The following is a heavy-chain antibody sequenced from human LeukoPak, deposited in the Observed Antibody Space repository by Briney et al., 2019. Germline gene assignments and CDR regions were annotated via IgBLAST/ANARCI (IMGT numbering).Heavy chain of an antibody. D-gene: IGHD3-22*01. V-gene: IGHV4-38-2*02. Sequence: PPETLSLTCTVSGGSISSYYWGWIRQPPGKGLEWIGSIYHSGSTYYNPSLKSRVTISVDTSKNQFSLKLSSVTAADTAVYYCAGVDYYDSSGYYLDAFDIWGQGTMVTVSS. CDR3: AGVDYYDSSGYYLDAFDI. J-gene: IGHJ3*02. CDR2: IYHSGST. CDR1: GGSISSYY.